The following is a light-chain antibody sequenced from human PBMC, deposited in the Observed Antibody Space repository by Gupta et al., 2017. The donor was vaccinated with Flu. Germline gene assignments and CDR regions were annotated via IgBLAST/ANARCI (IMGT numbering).Light chain of an antibody. Sequence: WGVNNLGNNDVHWYQQKPGEAPVLVIYGDSSRPSGIPERFSGSTSGNTATLTISRAQAGDEADYYCQVWDSTTVIFGGGTKLTVL. CDR1: NLGNND. J-gene: IGLJ2*01. V-gene: IGLV3-9*01. CDR2: GDS. CDR3: QVWDSTTVI.